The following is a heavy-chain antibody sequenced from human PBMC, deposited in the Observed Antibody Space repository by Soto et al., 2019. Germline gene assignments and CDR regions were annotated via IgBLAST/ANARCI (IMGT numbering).Heavy chain of an antibody. CDR1: GFTFSSYA. Sequence: GGSLRLSCAASGFTFSSYAMSWVRQAPGKGLEWVSAISGSGGSTYYADSVKGRFTISRDNSKNTLYLQMNSLRAEDTAVYYCAKGKSVRVDKAAAGTFDYWGQGTLVTVSS. CDR2: ISGSGGST. V-gene: IGHV3-23*01. CDR3: AKGKSVRVDKAAAGTFDY. D-gene: IGHD6-13*01. J-gene: IGHJ4*02.